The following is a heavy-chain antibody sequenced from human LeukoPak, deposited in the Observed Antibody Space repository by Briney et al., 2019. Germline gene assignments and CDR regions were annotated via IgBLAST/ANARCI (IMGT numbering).Heavy chain of an antibody. CDR1: GFPFMSYG. D-gene: IGHD5-12*01. CDR3: AKKEVAYDY. CDR2: ISYDGSNK. Sequence: GRALRLSCAAPGFPFMSYGMERGRQGPGKGLEWVAVISYDGSNKYYADSVKGRFTISRDNSKNTLYLQMNSLRAEDTAVYYCAKKEVAYDYWGQGTLVTVSS. J-gene: IGHJ4*02. V-gene: IGHV3-30*18.